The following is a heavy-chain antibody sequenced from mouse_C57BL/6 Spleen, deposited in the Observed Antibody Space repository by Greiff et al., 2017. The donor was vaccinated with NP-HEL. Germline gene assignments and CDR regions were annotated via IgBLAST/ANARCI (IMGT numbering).Heavy chain of an antibody. Sequence: VQLQQSGPELVKPGASVKLSCKASGYSFTGYYMNWVKQSPEKSLEWIGEINPTTGGTTYNQKFKAKATLTVDKSSSTAYMQLKSLTSEDSAVYYCARRSRYFDVWGTGTTVTVSS. CDR1: GYSFTGYY. CDR3: ARRSRYFDV. CDR2: INPTTGGT. V-gene: IGHV1-42*01. J-gene: IGHJ1*03.